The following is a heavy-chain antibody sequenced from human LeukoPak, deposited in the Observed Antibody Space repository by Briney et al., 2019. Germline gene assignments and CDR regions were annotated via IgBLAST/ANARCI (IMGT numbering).Heavy chain of an antibody. J-gene: IGHJ3*02. Sequence: SETLSLTCTVSGGSISSYYWSWIRQPAGKGLEWIGRIYTSGSTNYNPSLKSRVTISVDTSKNQFSLKLSSVTAADTAVYYCARVLAYCGGDCYWHAFDIWGQGTMVTVSS. D-gene: IGHD2-21*01. CDR1: GGSISSYY. CDR2: IYTSGST. V-gene: IGHV4-4*07. CDR3: ARVLAYCGGDCYWHAFDI.